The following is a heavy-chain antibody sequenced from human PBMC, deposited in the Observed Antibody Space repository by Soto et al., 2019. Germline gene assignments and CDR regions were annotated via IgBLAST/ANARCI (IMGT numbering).Heavy chain of an antibody. CDR3: ARDLSAAAAGYYYYGMDV. CDR2: FDPEDGET. V-gene: IGHV1-24*01. Sequence: ASVKVSCKVSGYTLTELSMHWVRQAPGKGLEWMGGFDPEDGETNYAQKFQGRVTMTADKSTSTAYMELSRLRSEDTAVYYCARDLSAAAAGYYYYGMDVWGQGTTVTVSS. J-gene: IGHJ6*02. CDR1: GYTLTELS. D-gene: IGHD6-13*01.